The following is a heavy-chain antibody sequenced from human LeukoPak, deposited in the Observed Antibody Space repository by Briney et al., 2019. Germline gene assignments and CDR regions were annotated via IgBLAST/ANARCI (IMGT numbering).Heavy chain of an antibody. J-gene: IGHJ5*02. CDR2: ISAYNGNT. CDR3: ARDKVEDSSGWYWFDP. D-gene: IGHD6-19*01. Sequence: ASVKVSCKASGYTFTSYGISWVRQAPGQGLEWMGWISAYNGNTNYAQKLQGRVTMTTDTSTSTAYMELRSLRSDDTAVYHCARDKVEDSSGWYWFDPWGQGTLVTVSS. V-gene: IGHV1-18*01. CDR1: GYTFTSYG.